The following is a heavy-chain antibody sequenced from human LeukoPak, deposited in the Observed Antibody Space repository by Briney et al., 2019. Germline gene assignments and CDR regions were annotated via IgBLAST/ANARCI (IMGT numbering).Heavy chain of an antibody. V-gene: IGHV3-30-3*01. CDR1: GFTFSSYA. Sequence: GGSLRLSCAASGFTFSSYAMHWVRQAPGKGLGWVAVISYDGSNKYYADSVKGRFTISRDNSKNTLYLQMNSLRAEDTAVYYCVREATVAGRPVSGFGPWGQGVPVTVSS. D-gene: IGHD4-23*01. CDR2: ISYDGSNK. J-gene: IGHJ5*02. CDR3: VREATVAGRPVSGFGP.